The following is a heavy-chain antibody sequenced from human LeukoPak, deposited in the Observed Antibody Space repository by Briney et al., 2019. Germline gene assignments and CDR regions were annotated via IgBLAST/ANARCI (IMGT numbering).Heavy chain of an antibody. CDR2: ISAYNGNT. J-gene: IGHJ6*02. CDR1: GYTFTSYG. D-gene: IGHD3-3*01. Sequence: ASVKVSCKASGYTFTSYGISWVRQAPGQGLEWMGWISAYNGNTNYAQKLQGRVTITADESTSTAYMELSSLRSEDTAVYYCARSRNYYDFWSGYNYYYYGMDVWGQGTTVTVSS. CDR3: ARSRNYYDFWSGYNYYYYGMDV. V-gene: IGHV1-18*01.